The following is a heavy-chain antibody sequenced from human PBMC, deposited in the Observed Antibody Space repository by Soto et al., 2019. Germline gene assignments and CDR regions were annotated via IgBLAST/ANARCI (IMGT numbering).Heavy chain of an antibody. CDR3: ARGTVAGVDYGMDV. D-gene: IGHD6-19*01. CDR1: GASISTYY. CDR2: IYTSGGT. Sequence: PSETLSLTCTVSGASISTYYWSWIRHPAATALEWIGRIYTSGGTNYNPSLKSRVTMSVDTSKKQFTLKMSSVTAADTAVYYGARGTVAGVDYGMDVWGQGTTVTVSS. V-gene: IGHV4-4*07. J-gene: IGHJ6*02.